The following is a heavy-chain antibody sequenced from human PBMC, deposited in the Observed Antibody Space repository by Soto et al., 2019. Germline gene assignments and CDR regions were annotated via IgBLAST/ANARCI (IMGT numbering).Heavy chain of an antibody. CDR2: ISAYNGNT. D-gene: IGHD6-19*01. J-gene: IGHJ4*02. CDR3: ASTPGIAVAGTFFDY. V-gene: IGHV1-18*01. CDR1: GYTFTSYG. Sequence: ASVKVSCKASGYTFTSYGISWVRQAPGQGLEWMGWISAYNGNTNYAQKLQGRVTMTTDTSTSTAYMGLRSLRSDDTAVYYCASTPGIAVAGTFFDYWGQGTLVTVSS.